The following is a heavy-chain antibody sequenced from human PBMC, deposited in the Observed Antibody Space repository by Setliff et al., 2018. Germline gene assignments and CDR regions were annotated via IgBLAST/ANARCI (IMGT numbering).Heavy chain of an antibody. Sequence: KASETLSLTCTVSGDPMSSRRYYWAWIRQPAGKGLEWIGQIYTSWSTNYNPSLKSRVTISLDTSNNQFSLSLSSVTAADTAVYYCARESATIGEFPLYYFDKWGQGIPVTVSS. D-gene: IGHD3-10*01. V-gene: IGHV4-61*09. J-gene: IGHJ4*02. CDR3: ARESATIGEFPLYYFDK. CDR1: GDPMSSRRYY. CDR2: IYTSWST.